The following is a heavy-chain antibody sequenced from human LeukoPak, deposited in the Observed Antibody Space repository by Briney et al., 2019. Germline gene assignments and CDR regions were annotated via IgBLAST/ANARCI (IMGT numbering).Heavy chain of an antibody. Sequence: PGGSLRLSCAASGFTFANYAMSWVRQAPGKGLEWVSAIRRSGGNTYYADSVKGRFTISRDNSKNTLYLQVNSLRAGDTAVCYCAKVLYGWESYYATFDYWGQGTLVTVSS. CDR2: IRRSGGNT. V-gene: IGHV3-23*01. CDR1: GFTFANYA. CDR3: AKVLYGWESYYATFDY. D-gene: IGHD3-10*01. J-gene: IGHJ4*02.